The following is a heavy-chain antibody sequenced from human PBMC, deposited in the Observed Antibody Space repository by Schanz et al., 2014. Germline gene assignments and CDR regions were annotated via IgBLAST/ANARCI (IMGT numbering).Heavy chain of an antibody. Sequence: EVQLVESGGGLIQPGGSLRLSCAVSGFTVNTNYMSWVRQAPGKGLEWISSMYINSGSTQYADSVKGRFIISRDSSKNTLFLQMNSLRAEDTAVYFCARDGGRDGYNLAFDVWGQGKLVTVSS. CDR3: ARDGGRDGYNLAFDV. V-gene: IGHV3-53*01. CDR1: GFTVNTNY. CDR2: MYINSGST. J-gene: IGHJ3*01. D-gene: IGHD5-12*01.